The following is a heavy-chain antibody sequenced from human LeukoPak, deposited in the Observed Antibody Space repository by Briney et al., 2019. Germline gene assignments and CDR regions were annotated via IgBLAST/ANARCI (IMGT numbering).Heavy chain of an antibody. D-gene: IGHD3-16*02. CDR3: ATWDYVWGSYRY. CDR2: INHSGST. V-gene: IGHV4-34*01. J-gene: IGHJ4*02. Sequence: PSETLSLTCAVYGGSFSDYYWSWIRQPPGKGLEWIGEINHSGSTNYNPSLKSRVTISVDTSKNQFSLKLSSVTAADTAVYYCATWDYVWGSYRYWGQGTLVTVSS. CDR1: GGSFSDYY.